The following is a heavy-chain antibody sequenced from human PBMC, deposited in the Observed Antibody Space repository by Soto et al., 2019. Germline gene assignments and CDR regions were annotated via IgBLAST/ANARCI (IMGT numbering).Heavy chain of an antibody. J-gene: IGHJ4*02. CDR1: GFTFSDYY. CDR2: SSNSGSFT. CDR3: VRSGDNYNLLDY. Sequence: PWGSLRLSCAASGFTFSDYYMSWIRQAPGKGLEWIGYSSNSGSFTRYADSVKGRFSISRDNAKNSLYLQINSLRGDDTATYFCVRSGDNYNLLDYWGQGTPVTVSS. V-gene: IGHV3-11*06. D-gene: IGHD1-1*01.